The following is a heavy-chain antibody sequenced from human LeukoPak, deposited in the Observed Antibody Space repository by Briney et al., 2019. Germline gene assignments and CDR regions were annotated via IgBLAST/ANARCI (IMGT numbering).Heavy chain of an antibody. CDR1: GFIFRNYA. D-gene: IGHD6-13*01. J-gene: IGHJ4*02. V-gene: IGHV3-30*18. CDR2: GSHDGRNK. CDR3: AKDRDSSTWSFFDF. Sequence: GGSLRLSCVASGFIFRNYAMHWVRQAPGKGLEWVAVGSHDGRNKIYGDSVKGRFTISRDNSKNTVYLQMDNLRPEDTAVYYCAKDRDSSTWSFFDFWGLGTLVTVSS.